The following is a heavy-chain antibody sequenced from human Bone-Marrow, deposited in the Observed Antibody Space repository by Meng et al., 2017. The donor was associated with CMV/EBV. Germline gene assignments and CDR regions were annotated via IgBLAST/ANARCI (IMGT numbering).Heavy chain of an antibody. V-gene: IGHV1-46*01. CDR2: INPSGDST. CDR3: ARRSKHAAGNWFDP. D-gene: IGHD6-13*01. Sequence: ASVKVSCKASGYTFTNCFIHWVRQAPGQGLEWMARINPSGDSTTYAQKFQGRVTLTRDTSTTTASLELTSLTAEDTAVYYCARRSKHAAGNWFDPWGQGTLVTVSS. J-gene: IGHJ5*02. CDR1: GYTFTNCF.